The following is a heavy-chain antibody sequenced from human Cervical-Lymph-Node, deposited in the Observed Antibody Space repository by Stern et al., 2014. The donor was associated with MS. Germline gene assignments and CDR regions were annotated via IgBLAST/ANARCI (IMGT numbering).Heavy chain of an antibody. CDR1: GFTFSSYS. Sequence: VQLVESGGGLVTPGGSLRLSCAASGFTFSSYSMNWVRQAPGKGLEWVSSISSSSSYIYYADSVKGRFTISRDNAKNSLYLQMNSLRAEDTAVYYCARDYHYYDSSGYYDDAFDIWGQGTMVTVSS. D-gene: IGHD3-22*01. V-gene: IGHV3-21*01. J-gene: IGHJ3*02. CDR3: ARDYHYYDSSGYYDDAFDI. CDR2: ISSSSSYI.